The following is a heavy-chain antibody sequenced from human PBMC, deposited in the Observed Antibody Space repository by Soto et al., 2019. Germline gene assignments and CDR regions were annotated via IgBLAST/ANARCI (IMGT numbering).Heavy chain of an antibody. V-gene: IGHV4-59*01. CDR1: GGSISRYY. J-gene: IGHJ6*02. Sequence: QVQLQESGPGLVKPSETLSLTCTVSGGSISRYYWSWIRQPPGKGLEWIGYMYNTGSTVYNPSFKSGGTMSVDTSKNQFSLTLNSVTAADSAVYYCARDLWGYCGTDCYPLDVWGQGTTVTVSS. D-gene: IGHD2-21*02. CDR3: ARDLWGYCGTDCYPLDV. CDR2: MYNTGST.